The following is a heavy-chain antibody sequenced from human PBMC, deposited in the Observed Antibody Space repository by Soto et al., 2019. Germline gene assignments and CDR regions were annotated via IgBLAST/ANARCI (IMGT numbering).Heavy chain of an antibody. J-gene: IGHJ4*02. V-gene: IGHV1-46*01. Sequence: ASVKVSCMASGYTFTSYYMHWVRQAPGQGLEWMGIINPSGGSTNYAQKFQCRVTMTWDTSTSTVYMELSSLRSEDTAVYYCVRGKSNYFFDLWGQGHLVTVSS. CDR1: GYTFTSYY. CDR2: INPSGGST. D-gene: IGHD3-10*01. CDR3: VRGKSNYFFDL.